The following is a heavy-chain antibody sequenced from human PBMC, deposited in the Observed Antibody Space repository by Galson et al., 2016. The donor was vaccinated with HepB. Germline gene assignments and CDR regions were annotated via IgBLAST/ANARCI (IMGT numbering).Heavy chain of an antibody. D-gene: IGHD3-9*01. CDR3: VKDGGDFDWFPPDAFDI. Sequence: SLRLSCAASGFTFSSYAMHWVRQAPGKGLEYVLAISSNGGSTYYADSVKGRFTISRDNSKNTLYLQMSSLRAEDTAVYYCVKDGGDFDWFPPDAFDIWGQGTMVTVSS. J-gene: IGHJ3*02. V-gene: IGHV3-64D*06. CDR2: ISSNGGST. CDR1: GFTFSSYA.